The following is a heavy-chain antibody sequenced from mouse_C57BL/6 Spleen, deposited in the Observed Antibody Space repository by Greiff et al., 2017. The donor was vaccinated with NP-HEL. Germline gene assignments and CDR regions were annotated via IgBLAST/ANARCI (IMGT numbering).Heavy chain of an antibody. CDR3: ARRGWLRRDWYFDV. D-gene: IGHD2-2*01. J-gene: IGHJ1*03. CDR2: INPNNGGT. V-gene: IGHV1-18*01. CDR1: GYTFTDYN. Sequence: VQLQQSGPELVKPGASVKIPCKASGYTFTDYNMDWVKQSHGKSLEWIGDINPNNGGTIYNQKFKGKATLTVDKSSSPAYMELRSLTSEDTAVYYCARRGWLRRDWYFDVWGTGTTVTVSS.